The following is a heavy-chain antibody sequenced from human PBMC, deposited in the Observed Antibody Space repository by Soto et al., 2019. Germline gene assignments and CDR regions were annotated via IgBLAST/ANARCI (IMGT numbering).Heavy chain of an antibody. D-gene: IGHD6-19*01. V-gene: IGHV1-69*01. CDR2: IIPIFGTA. CDR3: ARPGIAVADHLPGILRFDY. Sequence: QVQLVQSGAEVKKPGSSVKVSCKASGGTFSSYAISWVRQAPGQGLEWRGGIIPIFGTANYAQKFQGRVTIDAAESTMTAYMELSSVRSKDTAVYYCARPGIAVADHLPGILRFDYWGKGTLIRVSS. J-gene: IGHJ4*02. CDR1: GGTFSSYA.